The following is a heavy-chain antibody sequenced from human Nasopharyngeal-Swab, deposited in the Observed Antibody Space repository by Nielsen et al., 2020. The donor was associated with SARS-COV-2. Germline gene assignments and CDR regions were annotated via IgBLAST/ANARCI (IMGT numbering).Heavy chain of an antibody. Sequence: GGSLRLSCAGSGFTFSSFEMNWVRQAPGKGLEWLSYISNSGSTIYYADSVRGRFTISRDNSKNTLYLQMNSLRAEDTAVYYCARDAGGGYSYGWTYYYYGMDVWGQGTTVTVSS. J-gene: IGHJ6*02. D-gene: IGHD5-18*01. CDR2: ISNSGSTI. V-gene: IGHV3-48*03. CDR3: ARDAGGGYSYGWTYYYYGMDV. CDR1: GFTFSSFE.